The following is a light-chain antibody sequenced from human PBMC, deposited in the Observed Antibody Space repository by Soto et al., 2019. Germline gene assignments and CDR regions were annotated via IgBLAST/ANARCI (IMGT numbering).Light chain of an antibody. CDR1: QSVGSD. CDR3: HYYDKWPPGT. CDR2: GGS. V-gene: IGKV3-15*01. J-gene: IGKJ1*01. Sequence: EIMMTQSPPTLSVSPGERATLSCRASQSVGSDLAWYQQKPGQAPRLLIYGGSTRATGIPARFSGSGSGTDFTLTISSLQSEDFAVYYCHYYDKWPPGTFGQGTKVDIK.